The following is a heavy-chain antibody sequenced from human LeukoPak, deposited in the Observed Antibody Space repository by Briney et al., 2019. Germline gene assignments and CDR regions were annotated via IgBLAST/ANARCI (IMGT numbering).Heavy chain of an antibody. D-gene: IGHD6-19*01. CDR3: ARARAIAVAGRPYHYYYMDV. V-gene: IGHV1-2*06. J-gene: IGHJ6*03. Sequence: ASVKVSCKASGYTFTGYYMHWVRQAPGQGLEWMGRINPNSGGTNYAQKFQGRVTMTRDTSISTAYMELSRLRSDDTAVYYCARARAIAVAGRPYHYYYMDVWGKGTTVTVSS. CDR2: INPNSGGT. CDR1: GYTFTGYY.